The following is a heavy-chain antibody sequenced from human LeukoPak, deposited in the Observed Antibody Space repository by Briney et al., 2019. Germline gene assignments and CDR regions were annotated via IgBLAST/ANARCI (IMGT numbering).Heavy chain of an antibody. J-gene: IGHJ6*02. D-gene: IGHD2-2*01. CDR3: ARTRDANAYYYYYGMDV. Sequence: SETLSLTCTVSGGSISSGDYYWSWIRQPPGKGLEWTGYIYYSGSTYYNPSLKSRVTISVDTSKNQFSLKLSSVTAADTAVYYCARTRDANAYYYYYGMDVWGQGTTVTVSS. CDR1: GGSISSGDYY. CDR2: IYYSGST. V-gene: IGHV4-30-4*01.